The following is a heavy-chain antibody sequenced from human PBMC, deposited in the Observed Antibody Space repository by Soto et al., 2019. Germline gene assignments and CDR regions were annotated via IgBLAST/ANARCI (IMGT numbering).Heavy chain of an antibody. J-gene: IGHJ6*03. CDR1: GFTFSSYW. CDR3: ASYSGYDLKLYYYYMDV. CDR2: INSDGSST. V-gene: IGHV3-74*01. Sequence: GGSLRLSCAASGFTFSSYWMHWVRQAPGKGLVWVSRINSDGSSTSYADSVKGRFTISRDNAKNTLYLQMNSLRAEDTAVYYCASYSGYDLKLYYYYMDVWGKGTTVTVSS. D-gene: IGHD5-12*01.